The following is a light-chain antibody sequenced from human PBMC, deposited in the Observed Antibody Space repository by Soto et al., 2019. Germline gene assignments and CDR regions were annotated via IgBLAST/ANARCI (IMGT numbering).Light chain of an antibody. CDR1: QSVSNY. CDR2: DAS. J-gene: IGKJ1*01. CDR3: QQSYYNPT. Sequence: DIQMTQSPSSLSASVGDRVTITCRASQSVSNYLHWYQQKPGKAPNLLIYDASSLQSGVPSRFSGSGTGTDFTLTISSLQHEDFETYYCQQSYYNPTFGQGTKVEIK. V-gene: IGKV1-39*01.